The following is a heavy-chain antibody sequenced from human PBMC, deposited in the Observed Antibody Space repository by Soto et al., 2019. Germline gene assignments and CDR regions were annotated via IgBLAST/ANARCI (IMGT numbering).Heavy chain of an antibody. CDR1: GVSLSSYY. CDR3: AREQYNWKI. Sequence: LSLTCPFSGVSLSSYYWSWIRQAPGKGLEWLGYIYYNGNSYYNPSLKSRLTMSVDTSKNQFSLRLSSATAADTAVYYCAREQYNWKIWGQGTLVTVFS. J-gene: IGHJ4*02. V-gene: IGHV4-59*01. CDR2: IYYNGNS. D-gene: IGHD1-20*01.